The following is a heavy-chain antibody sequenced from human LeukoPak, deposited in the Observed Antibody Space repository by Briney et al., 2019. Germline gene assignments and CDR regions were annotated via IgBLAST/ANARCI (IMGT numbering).Heavy chain of an antibody. D-gene: IGHD3-22*01. CDR2: IYYSGST. J-gene: IGHJ5*02. CDR1: GGSISSGDYY. V-gene: IGHV4-30-4*01. CDR3: ARDRIEGRDSSGYYYGWFDP. Sequence: SETLSLTCTVSGGSISSGDYYWSWIRQPPGKGLEWIGYIYYSGSTYYNPSLKSRVTISVDTSKNQFSLKLSSVTAADTAVYYCARDRIEGRDSSGYYYGWFDPWGQGTLVTVSS.